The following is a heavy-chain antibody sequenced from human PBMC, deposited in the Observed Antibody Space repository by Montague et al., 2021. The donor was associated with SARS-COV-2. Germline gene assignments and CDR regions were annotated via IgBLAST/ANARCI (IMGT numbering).Heavy chain of an antibody. J-gene: IGHJ6*02. Sequence: SETLSLTCTVSGASISSSSSYWGWIRQPPGMGLEWIGSIYYSGSTYYNPSLKSRITISVDTSKNQFSLRLTSVTAADTAVYYCARDIRIPMLIVIQGYGMDVWGQGTTVTVSS. CDR1: GASISSSSSY. CDR3: ARDIRIPMLIVIQGYGMDV. CDR2: IYYSGST. V-gene: IGHV4-39*07. D-gene: IGHD3-22*01.